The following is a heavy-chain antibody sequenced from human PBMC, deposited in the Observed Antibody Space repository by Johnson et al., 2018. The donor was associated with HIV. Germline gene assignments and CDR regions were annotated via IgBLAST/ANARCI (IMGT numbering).Heavy chain of an antibody. CDR2: IKSKTAGGTT. J-gene: IGHJ3*02. CDR1: GFTFSNAW. Sequence: VQLVESGGGLVQPGGSLRLSCAASGFTFSNAWMSWVRQAPGKGLEWVGRIKSKTAGGTTDYAAPVKGRFTIPRDDSKNTLYLQMNSLKTEDTAVYYCTTDRGGEIAVAGPDAFDIWGQGTMVTVSS. V-gene: IGHV3-15*01. D-gene: IGHD6-19*01. CDR3: TTDRGGEIAVAGPDAFDI.